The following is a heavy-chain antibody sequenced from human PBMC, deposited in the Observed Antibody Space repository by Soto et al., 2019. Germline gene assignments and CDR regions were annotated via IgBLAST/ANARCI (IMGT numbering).Heavy chain of an antibody. V-gene: IGHV3-64D*06. J-gene: IGHJ4*02. Sequence: GGSVRLSCSASGFTFSSYAMHWVRQAPGKGLEYVSAISSNGGSTYYADSVKGRFTISRDNSKNTLYLQMSSLRAEDTAVYYCVKDMTRNDIWSGYYTAFDYWGQGTLVTVSS. CDR1: GFTFSSYA. CDR3: VKDMTRNDIWSGYYTAFDY. CDR2: ISSNGGST. D-gene: IGHD3-3*01.